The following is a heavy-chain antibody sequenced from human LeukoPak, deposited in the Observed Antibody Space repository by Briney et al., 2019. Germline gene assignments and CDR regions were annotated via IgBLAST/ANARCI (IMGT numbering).Heavy chain of an antibody. CDR3: ARYRGSSGYHYMDV. CDR2: INWNGGST. J-gene: IGHJ6*03. D-gene: IGHD6-6*01. Sequence: GGSLRLSCAASGFTFDDYGMSWVRQAPGKGLEWVSGINWNGGSTGYADSVKGRFTISRDNAKNSLYLQMNSLRVEDTALYYCARYRGSSGYHYMDVWGKGTTVTVSS. V-gene: IGHV3-20*04. CDR1: GFTFDDYG.